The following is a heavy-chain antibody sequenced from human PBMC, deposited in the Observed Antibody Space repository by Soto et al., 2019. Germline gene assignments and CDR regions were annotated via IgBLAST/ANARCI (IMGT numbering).Heavy chain of an antibody. CDR2: IYYSGST. D-gene: IGHD3-22*01. CDR3: ARDPHGRYYDSSGYSDY. CDR1: GGSISSGDYY. Sequence: LSLTCTVSGGSISSGDYYWSWIRQPPGKGLEWIGHIYYSGSTYYNPSLKSRVTISVDTSKNQFSLKLSSVTAADTAVYYCARDPHGRYYDSSGYSDYWGQGTLVTVSS. V-gene: IGHV4-30-4*01. J-gene: IGHJ4*02.